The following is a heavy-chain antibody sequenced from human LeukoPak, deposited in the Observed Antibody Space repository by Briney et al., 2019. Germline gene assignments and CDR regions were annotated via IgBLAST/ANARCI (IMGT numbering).Heavy chain of an antibody. CDR2: IHPSGGST. J-gene: IGHJ5*02. Sequence: ASVKVSCKASGYTFTSYYMHWVRQAPGQGLEWMGIIHPSGGSTSYAQKFQDRVTMTRDTSTSTVYMELSSLRSEDTAVYYCTRESNSDYGDYGGSFDPWGQGTLVTVSS. V-gene: IGHV1-46*01. CDR1: GYTFTSYY. D-gene: IGHD4-17*01. CDR3: TRESNSDYGDYGGSFDP.